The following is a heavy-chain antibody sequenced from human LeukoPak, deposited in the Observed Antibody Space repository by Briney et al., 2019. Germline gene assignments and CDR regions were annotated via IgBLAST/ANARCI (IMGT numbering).Heavy chain of an antibody. J-gene: IGHJ3*02. Sequence: GESLKISCKGSGYSFTSYWIGWVRQMPGKGLEWMVIIYPGDSDTRYSPSFQGQVAISADKSISTAHLQWSSLKASDTAMYYCARSCTSTSCYLTDAFDIWGQGTMVTVSS. V-gene: IGHV5-51*01. CDR3: ARSCTSTSCYLTDAFDI. CDR2: IYPGDSDT. D-gene: IGHD2-2*01. CDR1: GYSFTSYW.